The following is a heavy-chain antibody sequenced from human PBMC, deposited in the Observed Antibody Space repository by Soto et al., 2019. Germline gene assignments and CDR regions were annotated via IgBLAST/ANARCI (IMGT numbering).Heavy chain of an antibody. CDR1: GGSISSYY. CDR2: IYYSGST. V-gene: IGHV4-59*08. J-gene: IGHJ5*02. D-gene: IGHD3-10*01. Sequence: SETLSLTCTVSGGSISSYYWSWIRQPPGKGLEWIGYIYYSGSTNYNPSIKSRVTISVDTSKNQFSLKLSSVTAADTAVYYCARRYGSGSQNWFDPWGQGTLVTVSS. CDR3: ARRYGSGSQNWFDP.